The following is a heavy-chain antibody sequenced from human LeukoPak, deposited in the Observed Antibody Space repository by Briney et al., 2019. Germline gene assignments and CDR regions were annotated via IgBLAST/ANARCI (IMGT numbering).Heavy chain of an antibody. CDR1: GFTFSSYA. CDR3: ARDGYYYYYMDV. J-gene: IGHJ6*03. V-gene: IGHV3-23*01. Sequence: GGSLRLSCAASGFTFSSYAMSWVRQAPGKGLEWVSAISGSGGSTYYADSVKGRFTISRDNSKNTLYLQMNSLRAEDTAVYYCARDGYYYYYMDVWGKGTTVTVSS. CDR2: ISGSGGST.